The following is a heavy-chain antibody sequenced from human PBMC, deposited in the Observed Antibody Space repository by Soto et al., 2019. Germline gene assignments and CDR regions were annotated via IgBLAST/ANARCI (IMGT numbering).Heavy chain of an antibody. V-gene: IGHV3-33*01. J-gene: IGHJ4*02. CDR2: IWYDGSNK. CDR3: ARDGFGESPTSYYFDY. CDR1: GFTFSSYG. D-gene: IGHD3-10*01. Sequence: HPGGSLRLSCAASGFTFSSYGMHWVRQAPGKGLEWVAVIWYDGSNKYYADSVKGRFTISRDNSKNTLYLQMNSLRAEDTAVYYCARDGFGESPTSYYFDYWGQGTLVTVSS.